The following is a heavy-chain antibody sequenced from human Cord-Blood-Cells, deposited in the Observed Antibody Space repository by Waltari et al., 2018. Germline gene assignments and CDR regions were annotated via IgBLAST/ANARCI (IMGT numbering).Heavy chain of an antibody. Sequence: QVQLVESGGGVVQPGRSLRLSCAASGFTFSGYCMHWVRQAPGKGLEWVADISYDGSNKYYADSVKGRFTISRDNSKNTLYLQMNSLRAEDTAVYYCAKEPTGYSSSWSFDYWGQGTLVTVSS. CDR2: ISYDGSNK. CDR1: GFTFSGYC. CDR3: AKEPTGYSSSWSFDY. J-gene: IGHJ4*02. V-gene: IGHV3-30*18. D-gene: IGHD6-13*01.